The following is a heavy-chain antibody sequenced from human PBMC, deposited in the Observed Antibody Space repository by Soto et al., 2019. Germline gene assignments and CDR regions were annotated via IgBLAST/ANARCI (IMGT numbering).Heavy chain of an antibody. CDR2: ISGNTNTI. Sequence: GGSLRLSCAASGFTFNSYTMNWVRQAPGKGLEWVSSISGNTNTIYYADSVRGRFTISRDNAKNSLFLQMNSLRDEDTAMYYCATDWSYQSVWGQGTLVTVSS. J-gene: IGHJ4*02. CDR1: GFTFNSYT. D-gene: IGHD1-26*01. V-gene: IGHV3-48*02. CDR3: ATDWSYQSV.